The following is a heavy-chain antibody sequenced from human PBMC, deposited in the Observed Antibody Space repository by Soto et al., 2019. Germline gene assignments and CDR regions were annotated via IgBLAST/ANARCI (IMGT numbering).Heavy chain of an antibody. CDR3: AREGGSYDSGGYLIRGAFDI. V-gene: IGHV4-31*03. D-gene: IGHD3-22*01. CDR1: GDSIISIDYY. Sequence: SETLSLTCIVSGDSIISIDYYWTWIRKHPEKGLEWIGNIYFRGNTYYSPSLESRLTISVDTSKNQFSLKLTSVTAADTAVYYCAREGGSYDSGGYLIRGAFDIWGQGTMVTVS. CDR2: IYFRGNT. J-gene: IGHJ3*02.